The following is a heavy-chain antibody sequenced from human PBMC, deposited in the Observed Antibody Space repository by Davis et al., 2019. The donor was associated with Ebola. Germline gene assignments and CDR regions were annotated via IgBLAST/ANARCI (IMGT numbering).Heavy chain of an antibody. CDR2: ISAYNGNT. D-gene: IGHD2-2*01. CDR3: ARGVPAAQRVYYYMDV. V-gene: IGHV1-18*01. Sequence: ASVKVSCKASGGTFSSYAISWVRQAPGQGLEWMGWISAYNGNTNYAQKLQGRVTMTTDTSTSTAYMELRSLRSDDTAVYYCARGVPAAQRVYYYMDVWGKGTTVTVSS. CDR1: GGTFSSYA. J-gene: IGHJ6*03.